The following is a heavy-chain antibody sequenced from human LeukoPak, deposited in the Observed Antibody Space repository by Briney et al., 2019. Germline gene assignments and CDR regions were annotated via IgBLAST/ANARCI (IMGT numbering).Heavy chain of an antibody. CDR1: GFTFSSYS. Sequence: PGGSLRLSCAASGFTFSSYSMNWVRQAPGKGLEWVANIKPDGSDQYYVDSVKGRFTISRDNAKNSLYLQMNSLRAEDTAVYYCARWSLGDYWGQGTLVTVSS. J-gene: IGHJ4*02. CDR3: ARWSLGDY. D-gene: IGHD1-26*01. CDR2: IKPDGSDQ. V-gene: IGHV3-7*01.